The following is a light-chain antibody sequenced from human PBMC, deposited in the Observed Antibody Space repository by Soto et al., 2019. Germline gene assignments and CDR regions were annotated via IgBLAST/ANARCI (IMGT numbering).Light chain of an antibody. Sequence: EIVMTQSPATLSLSPGERAALSCRASQGISSELAWYQQKPGQPPRLLIYDASPRATGVPARFTGSGSGSDFTLTISGLQSEDFAVYYCQQGHNWPLTFGQGTRLEI. V-gene: IGKV3-15*01. CDR2: DAS. J-gene: IGKJ2*01. CDR1: QGISSE. CDR3: QQGHNWPLT.